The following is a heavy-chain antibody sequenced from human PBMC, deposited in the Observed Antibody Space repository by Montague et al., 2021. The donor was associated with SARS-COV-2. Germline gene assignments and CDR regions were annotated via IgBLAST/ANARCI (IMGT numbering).Heavy chain of an antibody. CDR3: ARDDYDILTGPFDY. V-gene: IGHV3-30*04. CDR2: ISYDGSNK. D-gene: IGHD3-9*01. Sequence: SLSLSCSASGFTFSSYAMHWVRQAPGKGLEWVAAISYDGSNKYYADSVKGRFTISRDNSKNTLYVQMNSLRAEGTAVYYCARDDYDILTGPFDYWGQGTLVTVSS. CDR1: GFTFSSYA. J-gene: IGHJ4*02.